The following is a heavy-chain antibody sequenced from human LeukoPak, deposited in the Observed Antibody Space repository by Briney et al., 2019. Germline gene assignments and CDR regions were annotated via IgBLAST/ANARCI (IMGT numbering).Heavy chain of an antibody. D-gene: IGHD3-22*01. CDR1: GFTFSDYW. J-gene: IGHJ4*02. CDR2: IKLDGSEK. V-gene: IGHV3-7*01. Sequence: GGSLRLSCAASGFTFSDYWMSWVRQAPGKGLEWVANIKLDGSEKYYVDSVKGRFTDSRDNAKNSLFLQMSSLRAEDTAVYFCAREWAYYYGSSGYFDYWGQGTLVTVSS. CDR3: AREWAYYYGSSGYFDY.